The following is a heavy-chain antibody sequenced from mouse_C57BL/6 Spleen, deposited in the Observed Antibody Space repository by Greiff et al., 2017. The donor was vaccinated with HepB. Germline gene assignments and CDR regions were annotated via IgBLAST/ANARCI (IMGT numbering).Heavy chain of an antibody. J-gene: IGHJ1*03. V-gene: IGHV1-69*01. CDR2: IDPSDSYT. Sequence: QVQLQQPGAELVMPGASVKLSCKASGYTFTSYWMHWVKQMPGQGLEWIGEIDPSDSYTNYNQKFKGKSTLTVDKSSSTAYMQLSSLTSEDSAVYYCARKYFDVWGTGTTVTVSS. CDR1: GYTFTSYW. CDR3: ARKYFDV.